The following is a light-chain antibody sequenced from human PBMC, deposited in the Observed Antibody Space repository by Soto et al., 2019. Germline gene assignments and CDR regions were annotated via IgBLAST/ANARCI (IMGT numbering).Light chain of an antibody. Sequence: EVGSTESPLTLPLSSGERATLSCRASQSISRSYLAWYKQKPGQAPRVLIYGASSRATGIPDRVSGSGSGTDFTLTISSLAPEDFAVYYCQQRSNRLTFGGGTKVDIK. V-gene: IGKV3D-20*02. CDR2: GAS. CDR3: QQRSNRLT. J-gene: IGKJ4*01. CDR1: QSISRSY.